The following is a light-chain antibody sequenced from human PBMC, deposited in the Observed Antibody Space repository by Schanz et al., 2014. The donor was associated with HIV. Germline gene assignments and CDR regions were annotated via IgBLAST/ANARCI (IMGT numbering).Light chain of an antibody. Sequence: DIQMTQSPSTLSASVGDRVTITCRASQTIYSWLAWYQQKPGQRPKLYFYWASTRESGVPERFSGSGSGTDFTLTISSLQPEDVAVYYCQQYYRTPWTFGQGTKVEIK. CDR1: QTIYSW. J-gene: IGKJ1*01. CDR2: WAS. V-gene: IGKV1-5*03. CDR3: QQYYRTPWT.